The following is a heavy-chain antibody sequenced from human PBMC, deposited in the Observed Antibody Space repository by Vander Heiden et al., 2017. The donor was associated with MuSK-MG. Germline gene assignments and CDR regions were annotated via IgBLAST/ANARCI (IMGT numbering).Heavy chain of an antibody. CDR2: INPNSGGT. CDR3: ARPEGLGELSDPYYFDY. CDR1: GYTFTGYY. V-gene: IGHV1-2*02. Sequence: QVQLVQSGSEVKKPGASVKVSCKASGYTFTGYYMHWVRQAPGQGLEWMGWINPNSGGTNYAQKFQGRVTMTRDTSSSTAYMELSRLRSDDTAVYYCARPEGLGELSDPYYFDYWGQGTLVTVSS. J-gene: IGHJ4*02. D-gene: IGHD3-16*02.